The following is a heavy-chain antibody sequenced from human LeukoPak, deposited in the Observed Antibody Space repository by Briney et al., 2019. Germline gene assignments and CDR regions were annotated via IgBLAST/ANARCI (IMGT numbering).Heavy chain of an antibody. V-gene: IGHV1-18*01. Sequence: ASAKVSCKASGYTFSSYGISWVRQAPGQGLEWMGWISAYNGNTNFAQEFQGRVTMTTDTSTSTASMELRSLRSDDTAVYYCARDQGIYNHRIIDSWGQGTLVTVSS. D-gene: IGHD5-12*01. CDR2: ISAYNGNT. J-gene: IGHJ4*02. CDR3: ARDQGIYNHRIIDS. CDR1: GYTFSSYG.